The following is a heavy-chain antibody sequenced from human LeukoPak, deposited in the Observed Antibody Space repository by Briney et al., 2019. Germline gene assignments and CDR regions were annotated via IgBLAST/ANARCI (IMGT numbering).Heavy chain of an antibody. V-gene: IGHV3-11*01. D-gene: IGHD1-26*01. CDR3: ARVISGSYCDH. J-gene: IGHJ4*02. CDR1: GFTFSDYC. CDR2: ISSSGSTI. Sequence: GGSLRLSCAASGFTFSDYCMSWIRQAQGKGLEWVSYISSSGSTIYYEDSVKGRFTVSRDNAKNSLYLQMNSLRAEHTPVYYCARVISGSYCDHWGQGALATVSS.